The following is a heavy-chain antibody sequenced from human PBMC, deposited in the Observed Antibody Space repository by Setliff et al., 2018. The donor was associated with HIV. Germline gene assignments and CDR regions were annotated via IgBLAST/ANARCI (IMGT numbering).Heavy chain of an antibody. V-gene: IGHV1-46*01. J-gene: IGHJ6*03. CDR1: GYIFTSYY. Sequence: GASVKVSCKASGYIFTSYYVHWVRQAPGQGLEWMGIINPSGAITSYAQKFKGRVTMTRDMSTSTVYMELSSLRSEDTAVYYCARDSEYSSVTWERYYYQYMDVWGKGTTVTVSS. CDR3: ARDSEYSSVTWERYYYQYMDV. CDR2: INPSGAIT. D-gene: IGHD6-19*01.